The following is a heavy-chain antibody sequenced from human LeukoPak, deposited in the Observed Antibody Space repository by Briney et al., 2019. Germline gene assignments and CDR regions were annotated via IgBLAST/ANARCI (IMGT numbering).Heavy chain of an antibody. CDR2: ISAYNGNT. J-gene: IGHJ5*02. CDR1: GYTFTSYG. V-gene: IGHV1-18*01. Sequence: ASVRVSCKASGYTFTSYGISWVRQAPGQGLEWMGWISAYNGNTNYAQKLQGRVTLTTDTSTSTAYMGLRSLRSEDTAVYYCARAYSSSWGWFDPWGQGALVTVSS. CDR3: ARAYSSSWGWFDP. D-gene: IGHD6-13*01.